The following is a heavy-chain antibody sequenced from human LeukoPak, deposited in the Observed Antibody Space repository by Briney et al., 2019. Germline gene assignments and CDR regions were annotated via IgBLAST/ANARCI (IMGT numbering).Heavy chain of an antibody. Sequence: GEFLKISCKGSGYSFTSYWISWVRQMPGKGLEWMGRIDPSDSYTNYSPSFQGHVTISADKSISTAYLQWSSLKASDTAMYYCARRSSGDDYYYYYGMDVWGQGTTVTVSS. J-gene: IGHJ6*02. D-gene: IGHD1-26*01. CDR3: ARRSSGDDYYYYYGMDV. CDR1: GYSFTSYW. V-gene: IGHV5-10-1*01. CDR2: IDPSDSYT.